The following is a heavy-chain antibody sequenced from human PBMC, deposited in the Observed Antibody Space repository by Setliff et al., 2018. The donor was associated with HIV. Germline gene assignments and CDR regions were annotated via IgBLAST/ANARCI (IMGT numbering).Heavy chain of an antibody. V-gene: IGHV3-74*03. CDR3: ARDLSYDYDRSSDTFDY. CDR1: GLTFSPYW. Sequence: PGGSLRLSCAASGLTFSPYWMHWVRQAPGKGLVWVSRINSDGTSTTYADSVKGRCTISRDNAKNTLYLQMNSLRAEDTAVYYCARDLSYDYDRSSDTFDYWGQGTLVTVS. D-gene: IGHD3-22*01. J-gene: IGHJ4*02. CDR2: INSDGTST.